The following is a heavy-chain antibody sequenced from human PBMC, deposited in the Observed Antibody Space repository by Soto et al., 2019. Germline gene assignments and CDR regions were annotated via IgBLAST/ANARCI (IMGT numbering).Heavy chain of an antibody. CDR2: IFHSGST. J-gene: IGHJ4*02. Sequence: PSETLSLTCAVSCYSISSGYFWGWIRQPPGKGLEWIGSIFHSGSTFYNPSLKSRVTISLDTSKNQFFLKLTSVTAADTAIYYCARAPGYSYGPEDYWGQGTLVTVSS. V-gene: IGHV4-38-2*01. D-gene: IGHD5-18*01. CDR1: CYSISSGYF. CDR3: ARAPGYSYGPEDY.